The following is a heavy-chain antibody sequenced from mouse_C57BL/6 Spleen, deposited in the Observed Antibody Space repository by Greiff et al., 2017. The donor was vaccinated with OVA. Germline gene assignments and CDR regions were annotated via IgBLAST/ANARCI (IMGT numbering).Heavy chain of an antibody. D-gene: IGHD1-1*01. Sequence: QVQLQQSGAELVKPGASVKISCKASGYAFSSYWMNWVKQRTGKGLEWIGQIYPGDGDTNYNGKFKGKATLTADKSSSTAYMQLSRLTSEGSAVYFFASSGYYARSAWFAYWGQGTLVTVSA. CDR1: GYAFSSYW. CDR2: IYPGDGDT. CDR3: ASSGYYARSAWFAY. J-gene: IGHJ3*01. V-gene: IGHV1-80*01.